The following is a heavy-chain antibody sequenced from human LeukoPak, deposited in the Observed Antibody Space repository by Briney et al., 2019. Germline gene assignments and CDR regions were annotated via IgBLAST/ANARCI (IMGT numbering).Heavy chain of an antibody. CDR2: ISGSGDST. CDR3: TKSVRSIWWGGAYYLDY. CDR1: GFTFRSYA. J-gene: IGHJ4*02. Sequence: PGGSLRLSCAASGFTFRSYAMSWVRQAPGKGLEWVSVISGSGDSTDYADSVKGRFSISRDNSKNTLYLQMNSLRAEDTAVYYCTKSVRSIWWGGAYYLDYWGQGALVTVSS. V-gene: IGHV3-23*01. D-gene: IGHD6-13*01.